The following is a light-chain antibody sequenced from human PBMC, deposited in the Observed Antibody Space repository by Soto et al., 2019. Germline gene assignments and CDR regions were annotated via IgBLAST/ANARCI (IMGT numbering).Light chain of an antibody. V-gene: IGKV3-15*01. CDR3: QQYNKWPLT. Sequence: ELVMTQSPATLSVSPGERAILSCRASQSVSNNLAWYQQKPGQAPSLLIYHASTRATGIPARFSGSGSGTEFTLTISSLQSEEFAVYYGQQYNKWPLTFGGGATVEIK. CDR1: QSVSNN. CDR2: HAS. J-gene: IGKJ4*01.